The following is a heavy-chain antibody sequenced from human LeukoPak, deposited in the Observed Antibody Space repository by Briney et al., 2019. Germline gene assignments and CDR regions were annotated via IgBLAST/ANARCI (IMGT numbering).Heavy chain of an antibody. J-gene: IGHJ4*02. D-gene: IGHD2-21*01. CDR2: IDWDDDK. CDR1: GFSPSTSGMC. CDR3: ARTYSGRPFDY. V-gene: IGHV2-70*11. Sequence: SGPALVKPTQTLTLTFTFTGFSPSTSGMCVSWIRQPPVTAVEWLARIDWDDDKYYSTSLKARPTISKYTSKPQVVPTMTNMDSVDTATYYCARTYSGRPFDYWGQGTLVTVSS.